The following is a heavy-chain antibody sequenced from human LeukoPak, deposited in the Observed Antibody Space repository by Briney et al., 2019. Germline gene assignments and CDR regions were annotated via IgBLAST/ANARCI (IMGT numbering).Heavy chain of an antibody. D-gene: IGHD1-26*01. V-gene: IGHV4-59*01. CDR1: GGSIRSYY. CDR3: DRPSKSEWELQAFDI. Sequence: PSETLSLTCTVSGGSIRSYYSSWIRQPPGKGLEWIGYIYYSGSTNYNPSLKSRVTISVATSKNQFSLKLSSVTPADTAVYYCDRPSKSEWELQAFDIWGQGPMVPVSS. CDR2: IYYSGST. J-gene: IGHJ3*02.